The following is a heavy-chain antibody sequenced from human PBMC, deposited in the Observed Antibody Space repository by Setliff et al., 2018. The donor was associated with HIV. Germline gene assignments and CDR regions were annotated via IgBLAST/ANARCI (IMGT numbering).Heavy chain of an antibody. CDR2: VYHSGNTNYNPSLNSGST. D-gene: IGHD6-19*01. CDR3: ARFGIGGSSGP. J-gene: IGHJ5*02. Sequence: SLTCTVSGGSIRSHYWSWIRQPPVKGLEWIGYVYHSGNTNYNPSLNSGSTNYNPSLKSRVTISLDTSKNQFSLNLTSVTAADTAVYYCARFGIGGSSGPWGQGTLVTVSS. V-gene: IGHV4-59*11. CDR1: GGSIRSHY.